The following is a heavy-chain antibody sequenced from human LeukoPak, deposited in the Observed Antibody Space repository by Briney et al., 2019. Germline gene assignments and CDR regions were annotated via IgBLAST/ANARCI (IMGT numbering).Heavy chain of an antibody. D-gene: IGHD1-14*01. CDR1: GFTVITND. CDR2: LYSDGNT. J-gene: IGHJ4*02. CDR3: ARGVEPLAANTLAY. V-gene: IGHV3-53*01. Sequence: HSGGSLGLSCAASGFTVITNDMTWVRQAPGKGLEWVSVLYSDGNTKYADSVQGRFTISRDNSNNTLYLEMNSLSPDDTAVYYCARGVEPLAANTLAYWGQGTLVTVSS.